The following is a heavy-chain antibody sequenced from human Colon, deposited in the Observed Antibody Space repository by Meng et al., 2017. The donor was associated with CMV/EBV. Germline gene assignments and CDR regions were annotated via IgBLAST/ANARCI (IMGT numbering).Heavy chain of an antibody. CDR3: ARDQGYCSSSTSCYYYGMDV. J-gene: IGHJ6*02. D-gene: IGHD2-2*01. V-gene: IGHV3-9*01. Sequence: GGSLRLSCAASGFTFADYAMHWVRQAPGKGLEWVSGISWNSGSIGYADSVKGRFTISRDNTQSSLYLQMNSLRAEDTAVYFCARDQGYCSSSTSCYYYGMDVWGQGTAVTVSS. CDR1: GFTFADYA. CDR2: ISWNSGSI.